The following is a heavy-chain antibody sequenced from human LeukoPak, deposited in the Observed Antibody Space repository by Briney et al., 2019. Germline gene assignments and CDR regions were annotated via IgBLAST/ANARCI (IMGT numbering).Heavy chain of an antibody. V-gene: IGHV4-38-2*02. CDR1: GYSISSGYY. J-gene: IGHJ4*02. Sequence: SETLSLTCAVSGYSISSGYYWGWIRQPPGKGLEWIGSIYHSGSTYYNPSLKSRVTISVDTSKNEFSLKLSCVTAGETAVYYCVRDTGTTGGDYWGQGTLVTVSS. CDR2: IYHSGST. D-gene: IGHD1-1*01. CDR3: VRDTGTTGGDY.